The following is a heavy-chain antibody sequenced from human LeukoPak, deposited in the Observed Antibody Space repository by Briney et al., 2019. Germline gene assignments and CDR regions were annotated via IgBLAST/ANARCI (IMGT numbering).Heavy chain of an antibody. Sequence: GESLTISCKGSGYSFTTYWIGWVRQMPGKGLECLGVIYPGDSDTRYSPSFQGQVTISADKSVSTAYLQWSSLRASDTAMYYCARAPTWYSSGYFYFDYWGQGTLVTVSS. D-gene: IGHD6-19*01. CDR3: ARAPTWYSSGYFYFDY. CDR2: IYPGDSDT. J-gene: IGHJ4*02. CDR1: GYSFTTYW. V-gene: IGHV5-51*01.